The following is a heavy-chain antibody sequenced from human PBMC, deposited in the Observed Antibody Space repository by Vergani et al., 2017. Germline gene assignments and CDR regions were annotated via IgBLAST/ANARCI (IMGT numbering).Heavy chain of an antibody. V-gene: IGHV1-3*01. J-gene: IGHJ4*02. Sequence: VQLVQSGAEVKKPGESLKISCKGSGYSFTSYWIGWVRQMPGKGLEWMGWINAGNGNTKYSQKFQGRVTITRDTSASTAYMELSSLRSEDTAVYYCARAYGDYGLEDYWGQGTLVTVSS. CDR2: INAGNGNT. CDR1: GYSFTSYW. CDR3: ARAYGDYGLEDY. D-gene: IGHD4-17*01.